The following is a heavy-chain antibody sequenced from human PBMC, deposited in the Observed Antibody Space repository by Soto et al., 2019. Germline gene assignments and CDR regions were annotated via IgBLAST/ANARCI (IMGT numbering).Heavy chain of an antibody. D-gene: IGHD5-12*01. CDR1: GGTFSSYA. CDR2: IIPIFGTA. Sequence: QVQLVQSGAEVKKPGSSVKVSCKASGGTFSSYAISWVRQAPGQGLEWMGGIIPIFGTANYAQKFQVRVTITTDESTSTAYRELSSLRAEDTAVYYCARDSGDGYNFSFDYWGQGTLVTVSS. CDR3: ARDSGDGYNFSFDY. V-gene: IGHV1-69*05. J-gene: IGHJ4*02.